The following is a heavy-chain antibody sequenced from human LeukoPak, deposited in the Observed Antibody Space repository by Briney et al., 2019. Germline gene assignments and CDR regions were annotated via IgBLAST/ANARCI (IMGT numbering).Heavy chain of an antibody. V-gene: IGHV4-61*01. J-gene: IGHJ4*02. CDR1: IDSINNDYYY. D-gene: IGHD6-19*01. CDR2: IYYSGST. Sequence: SETLSLTCAVSIDSINNDYYYWSWIRQPPGKGLEWIGYIYYSGSTNYNPSLKSRVTISVDTSKNQFSLKLSSVTAADTAVYYCARSRVAGLIDYWGQGTLVTVSS. CDR3: ARSRVAGLIDY.